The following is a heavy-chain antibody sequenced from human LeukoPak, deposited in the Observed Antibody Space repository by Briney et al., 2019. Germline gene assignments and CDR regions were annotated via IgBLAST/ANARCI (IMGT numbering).Heavy chain of an antibody. J-gene: IGHJ1*01. V-gene: IGHV4-30-2*01. CDR1: GGSISSGGYY. CDR3: ARAQSSFHASGSYYNY. CDR2: IYHSGST. Sequence: PSETLSLTCTVSGGSISSGGYYWSWIRQPPGKGLEWIGYIYHSGSTYYNPSLKSRVTISVDRSKNQFSLKLSSVTAADTAVYYCARAQSSFHASGSYYNYWGPGTLVTVSS. D-gene: IGHD3-10*01.